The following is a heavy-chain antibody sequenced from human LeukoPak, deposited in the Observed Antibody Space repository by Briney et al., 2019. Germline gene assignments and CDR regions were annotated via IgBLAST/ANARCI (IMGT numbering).Heavy chain of an antibody. J-gene: IGHJ4*02. CDR2: IIPSLDVA. CDR3: ARDHCSPGTCLGGH. D-gene: IGHD2-15*01. CDR1: GDTFIPYT. V-gene: IGHV1-69*04. Sequence: SVKVSCKASGDTFIPYTFSWVRQAPGQGLEWIGRIIPSLDVANYAQKFQGRVTLSVDRDTATTYMEVTSLRSEDTAIYYCARDHCSPGTCLGGHWGQGTLVTVSS.